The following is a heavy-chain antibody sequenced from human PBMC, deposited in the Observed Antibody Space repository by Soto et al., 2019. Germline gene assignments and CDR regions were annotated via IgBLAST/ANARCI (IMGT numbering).Heavy chain of an antibody. J-gene: IGHJ3*02. D-gene: IGHD6-13*01. CDR2: INPNSGGT. Sequence: ASVKVSCKASGYTFTGYYMHWVRQAPGQGLEWMGWINPNSGGTNYAQKFQGWVTMTRDTSISTAYMELSRLRSDDTAVYYCARAGSSWSVLDAFDIWGQGTMVTVSS. V-gene: IGHV1-2*04. CDR1: GYTFTGYY. CDR3: ARAGSSWSVLDAFDI.